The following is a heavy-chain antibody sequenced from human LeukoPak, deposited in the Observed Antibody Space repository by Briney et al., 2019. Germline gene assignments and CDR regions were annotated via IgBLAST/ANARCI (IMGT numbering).Heavy chain of an antibody. CDR3: ARESIWGIAAAAPAGYFDY. D-gene: IGHD6-13*01. V-gene: IGHV4-39*02. Sequence: KPSETLSLTCTVSGGSITSSTYYWGWIRQPPGKGLEWIGSIYYSGSTFYNPSLKSRVTISVDTSKNQFSLKLTSVTAADTAVYYCARESIWGIAAAAPAGYFDYWGQGTLVTVSS. CDR2: IYYSGST. J-gene: IGHJ4*02. CDR1: GGSITSSTYY.